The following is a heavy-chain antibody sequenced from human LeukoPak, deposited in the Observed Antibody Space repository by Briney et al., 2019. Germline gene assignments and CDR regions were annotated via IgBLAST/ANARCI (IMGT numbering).Heavy chain of an antibody. CDR1: GYSISSAYY. Sequence: PSETLSLTCTVSGYSISSAYYWGFIRQPPGKGLEWIGSIYHSGSTYYNTSLKSRVTISLDTSKNQFSLKLSSVTAADTAVYYCARNPPATAEFYFDYWGQGTLVTVSS. J-gene: IGHJ4*02. CDR3: ARNPPATAEFYFDY. CDR2: IYHSGST. V-gene: IGHV4-38-2*02. D-gene: IGHD1-26*01.